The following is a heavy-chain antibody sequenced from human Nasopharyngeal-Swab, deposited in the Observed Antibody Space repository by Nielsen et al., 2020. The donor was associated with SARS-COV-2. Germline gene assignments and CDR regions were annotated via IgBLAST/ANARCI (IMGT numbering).Heavy chain of an antibody. CDR3: AKGGYSFGYADY. CDR2: ISDDGRNK. V-gene: IGHV3-30*18. D-gene: IGHD5-18*01. CDR1: GFTFSSYG. Sequence: GGSLRLSCAASGFTFSSYGMHWVRQAPGRGLEWVAVISDDGRNKFYADSVKGRFTISRDNSKNTVYLQMNSLRAEDTAVYYCAKGGYSFGYADYWGQGTLVTVSS. J-gene: IGHJ4*02.